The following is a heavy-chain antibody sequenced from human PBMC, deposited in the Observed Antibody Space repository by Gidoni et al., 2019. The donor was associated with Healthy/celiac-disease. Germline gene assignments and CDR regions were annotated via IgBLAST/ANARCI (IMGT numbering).Heavy chain of an antibody. Sequence: QVKLVQSGAEVKKPGSWGKVSCKASGGTFSSYTISWVRQDPGQGLEWMGRIIPILGIANYAQKFQVSVTITADNSTSTAYMELSSLRSEDTAVYYCASNGMVRGGLIPPLSNWGQVTLVTVSS. J-gene: IGHJ4*02. CDR2: IIPILGIA. V-gene: IGHV1-69*02. D-gene: IGHD3-10*01. CDR3: ASNGMVRGGLIPPLSN. CDR1: GGTFSSYT.